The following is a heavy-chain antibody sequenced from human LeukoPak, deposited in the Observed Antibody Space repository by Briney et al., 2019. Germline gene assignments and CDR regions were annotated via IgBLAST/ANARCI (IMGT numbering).Heavy chain of an antibody. Sequence: GGSLRLSCAASGFTFSTYNMNWVRQAPGEGLEWVSFISSGSEIIYYADSVKGRFTVSRDNAKNSLYLQMNSLRDEDTAVYYCARNPAGIGDYLGQGTLVTVPS. CDR2: ISSGSEII. J-gene: IGHJ4*02. CDR1: GFTFSTYN. CDR3: ARNPAGIGDY. V-gene: IGHV3-48*02. D-gene: IGHD1-26*01.